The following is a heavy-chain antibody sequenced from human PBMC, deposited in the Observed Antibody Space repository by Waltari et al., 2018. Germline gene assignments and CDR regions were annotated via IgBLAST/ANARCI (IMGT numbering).Heavy chain of an antibody. J-gene: IGHJ4*02. Sequence: QLQLQESGPGLVKPSETLSLTCTVSGGSISSSSYYWGWIRQPPGKGLEWIGRIYTSGSTNYNPSLKSRVTISVDKSKNQFSLKLSSVTAADTAVYYCARAGYSNPEEFDYWGQGTLVTVSS. V-gene: IGHV4-61*05. CDR2: IYTSGST. CDR3: ARAGYSNPEEFDY. CDR1: GGSISSSSYY. D-gene: IGHD6-13*01.